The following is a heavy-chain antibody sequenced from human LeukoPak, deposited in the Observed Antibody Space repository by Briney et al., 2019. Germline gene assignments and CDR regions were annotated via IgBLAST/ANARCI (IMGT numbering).Heavy chain of an antibody. J-gene: IGHJ4*02. Sequence: KPSETLSLTCTDSGGSISSSSYYWGWIRQPPGKGLEWIGSIYYSGSTYYNPSLKRRVTISVDTSKNQFSLKLGSVAAADTAVYYCARHGSIATGALTHWGQGTLVTVSS. D-gene: IGHD6-13*01. V-gene: IGHV4-39*01. CDR3: ARHGSIATGALTH. CDR1: GGSISSSSYY. CDR2: IYYSGST.